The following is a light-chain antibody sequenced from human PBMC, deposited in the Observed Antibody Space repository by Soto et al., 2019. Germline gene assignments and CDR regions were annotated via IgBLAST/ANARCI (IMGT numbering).Light chain of an antibody. Sequence: DIQMTQSPSSLSAFVGDRVTITCRASQTISNYLNWYQQRPGKAPKLLIYLASSLQSGVPSRFGGSGSGTYFTLTISSLQPEDSATYYCQQSYGPPITFGQGTRLEIK. V-gene: IGKV1-39*01. CDR3: QQSYGPPIT. J-gene: IGKJ5*01. CDR2: LAS. CDR1: QTISNY.